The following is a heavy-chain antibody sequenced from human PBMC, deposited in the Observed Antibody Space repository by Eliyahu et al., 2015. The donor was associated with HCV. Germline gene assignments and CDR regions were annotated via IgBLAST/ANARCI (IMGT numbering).Heavy chain of an antibody. CDR3: ARDNRVYYCFDY. V-gene: IGHV4-59*01. D-gene: IGHD1-14*01. CDR2: IYYSGST. CDR1: GGSISGYY. Sequence: GPGLVKPSETLSLTCTVSGGSISGYYWSWIRQPPGKGLEWIGYIYYSGSTTYNPSLKSRVTISVDTSKNQFSLKLSSVTAADTAVYYCARDNRVYYCFDYWGQGTLDTVSS. J-gene: IGHJ4*02.